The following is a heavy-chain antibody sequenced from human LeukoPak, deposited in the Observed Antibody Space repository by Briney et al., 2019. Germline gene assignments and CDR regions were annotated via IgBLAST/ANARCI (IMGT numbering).Heavy chain of an antibody. Sequence: GGSLRLSCAASGFTFSSYGMHWVRQAPGKGLEWVAFIRYDGSNKYYADSAKGRFTISRDNAKNSLYLQMNSLRAEGTAIYYCARLDEAFDNWGQGTLVTVSS. J-gene: IGHJ4*02. CDR3: ARLDEAFDN. D-gene: IGHD3-16*01. CDR2: IRYDGSNK. CDR1: GFTFSSYG. V-gene: IGHV3-30*02.